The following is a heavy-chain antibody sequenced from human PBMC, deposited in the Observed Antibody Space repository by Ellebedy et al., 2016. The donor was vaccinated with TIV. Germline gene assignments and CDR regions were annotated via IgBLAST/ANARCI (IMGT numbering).Heavy chain of an antibody. CDR2: IKGGNGHT. CDR1: GYTFTTYA. D-gene: IGHD3-16*01. CDR3: ATSRLPGLAEYLLDF. V-gene: IGHV1-3*01. J-gene: IGHJ4*02. Sequence: AASVKVSCKASGYTFTTYAMHWVRQAPGQRLEWMGWIKGGNGHTKYSQKFQDKVTMTRDTYASTAYMELSGLRSEDTDIYYCATSRLPGLAEYLLDFWGQGTLVTVSS.